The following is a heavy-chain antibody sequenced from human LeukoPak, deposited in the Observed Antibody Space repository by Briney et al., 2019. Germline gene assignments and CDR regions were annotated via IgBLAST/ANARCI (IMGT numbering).Heavy chain of an antibody. J-gene: IGHJ3*02. CDR1: GGSIRYYY. CDR2: IYYSGST. CDR3: ARRRGYGDAFDI. V-gene: IGHV4-59*12. Sequence: PSETLSLTCTVSGGSIRYYYWSWIRQPPGKGLEWVGYIYYSGSTKYNPSLKSRVTISVDKSKNQFSLKLSSVTAADTAVYYCARRRGYGDAFDIWGQGTMVTVSS. D-gene: IGHD5-12*01.